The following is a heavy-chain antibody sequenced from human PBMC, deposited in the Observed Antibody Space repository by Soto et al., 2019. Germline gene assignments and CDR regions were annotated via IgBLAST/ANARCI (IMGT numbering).Heavy chain of an antibody. V-gene: IGHV4-30-4*01. J-gene: IGHJ4*02. CDR3: ASAGYNYGLIDY. CDR2: IYYSGST. CDR1: GGSISSGDYY. Sequence: QVQLQESGPGLVKPSQTLSLTCTVSGGSISSGDYYWSWIRQPPGKGLEWIVYIYYSGSTYYNPSLKSRITISVDTSENQFSLKLSSVTAADRAVYYCASAGYNYGLIDYWGQGTLVTVSS. D-gene: IGHD5-18*01.